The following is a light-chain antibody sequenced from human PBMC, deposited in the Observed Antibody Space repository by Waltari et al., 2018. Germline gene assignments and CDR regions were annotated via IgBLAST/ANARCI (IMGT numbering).Light chain of an antibody. CDR1: QSVSSN. CDR3: QHYNNWPHWT. J-gene: IGKJ1*01. V-gene: IGKV3-15*01. Sequence: EIVMTQSPATMSVSPGERATLSGRASQSVSSNLAWYQQKRGQAPRLLIYGASTRAAGIPARFSGSGSGTEFTLTISSLQSEDFAVYYCQHYNNWPHWTFGQGTKVEIK. CDR2: GAS.